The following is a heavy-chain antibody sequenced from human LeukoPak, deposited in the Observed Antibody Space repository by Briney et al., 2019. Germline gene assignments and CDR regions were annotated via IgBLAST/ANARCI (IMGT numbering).Heavy chain of an antibody. Sequence: GESRKISCKGSGYRFTNYWIGWVRQMPGKGLEWMGMIYPGDSDTRYRPSFQGQVTISADKSISTAYLQWSSLKASDTAMYYCARRSGPLVYFFFDYWGQGTLVTVSS. V-gene: IGHV5-51*01. J-gene: IGHJ4*02. CDR3: ARRSGPLVYFFFDY. D-gene: IGHD6-13*01. CDR1: GYRFTNYW. CDR2: IYPGDSDT.